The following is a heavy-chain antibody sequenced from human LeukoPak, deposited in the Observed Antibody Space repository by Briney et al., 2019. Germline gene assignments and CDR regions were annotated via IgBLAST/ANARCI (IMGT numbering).Heavy chain of an antibody. Sequence: GGSLRLSCVASGFTFSSYTMHWVRQAPGKGLEWVAVVSHNGPDKYYADSVKGRFTISRDNSKNTVYLQMSSLRADDTALYYCARDDYWGQGALVTVSS. CDR2: VSHNGPDK. J-gene: IGHJ4*02. CDR1: GFTFSSYT. V-gene: IGHV3-30-3*01. CDR3: ARDDY.